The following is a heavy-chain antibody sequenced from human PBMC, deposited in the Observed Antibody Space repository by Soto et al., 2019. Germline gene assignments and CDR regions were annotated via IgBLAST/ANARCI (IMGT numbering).Heavy chain of an antibody. CDR1: GFSLAADGVG. V-gene: IGHV2-5*02. D-gene: IGHD2-15*01. CDR2: IYWDDET. CDR3: VHHVTGGSFAV. Sequence: QITLKESGPTVVKPTQTLTLTCTFSGFSLAADGVGVGWIRQPPGKALEWLALIYWDDETRYSPTLKTMLTSSKEISKSMVVLTLTDMDPVDAGTYLCVHHVTGGSFAVWGHGSRVTVS. J-gene: IGHJ3*01.